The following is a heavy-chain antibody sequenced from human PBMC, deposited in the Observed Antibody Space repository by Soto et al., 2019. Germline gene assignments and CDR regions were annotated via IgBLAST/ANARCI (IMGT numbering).Heavy chain of an antibody. Sequence: EVQLVESGGDLVKPGGSLRLSCAASEFTFANAWISWVRQAPGKGLEWVGRIKSKADGGTTDYAAPVKGRFTISRDESHNTLYLQMTSLKTEDTAVYYCTSLYYGHWGQGTLVTVSS. CDR1: EFTFANAW. D-gene: IGHD4-17*01. CDR3: TSLYYGH. V-gene: IGHV3-15*01. CDR2: IKSKADGGTT. J-gene: IGHJ4*02.